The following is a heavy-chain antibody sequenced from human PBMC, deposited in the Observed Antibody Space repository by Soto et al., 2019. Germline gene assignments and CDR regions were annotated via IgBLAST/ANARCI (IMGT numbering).Heavy chain of an antibody. CDR3: ATGTAAPAH. CDR1: VFTFSNFD. J-gene: IGHJ1*01. CDR2: ISTSGGTT. Sequence: WWSLRLSCSASVFTFSNFDMSWFRQAPGKGLEWVSGISTSGGTTYYADSVKGRFTSSRDNSKNTLYLQMTSLRAEDTAVYYCATGTAAPAHWGQGTLVTVS. D-gene: IGHD6-13*01. V-gene: IGHV3-23*01.